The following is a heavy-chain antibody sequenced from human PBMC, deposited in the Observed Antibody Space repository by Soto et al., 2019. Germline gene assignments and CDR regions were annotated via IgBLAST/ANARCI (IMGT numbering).Heavy chain of an antibody. J-gene: IGHJ4*02. CDR1: GYIFPSST. V-gene: IGHV1-18*01. D-gene: IGHD4-17*01. Sequence: QVQLVQSGAEVKKPGASVKVSCKAPGYIFPSSTISWVRQAPGQGLEWMGWISAYNGNIKDAQKFQGRFTKTTATSPSTAYLELRSLTSDDTAMYYCAIANYGDNDYWGQGTLVTVSS. CDR2: ISAYNGNI. CDR3: AIANYGDNDY.